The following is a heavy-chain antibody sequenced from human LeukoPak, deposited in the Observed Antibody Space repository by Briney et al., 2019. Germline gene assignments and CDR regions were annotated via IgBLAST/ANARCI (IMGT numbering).Heavy chain of an antibody. CDR1: GFTFSSYG. Sequence: GGSLRLSCAASGFTFSSYGMHWVRQAPGKGLEWVAVIWYDGSNKYYADSVKGRFTISRDNSKSTLYLQMNSLRAEDTAVYYCARSGIAAAGTSNYKYYFDYWGQGTLVTVSS. CDR2: IWYDGSNK. D-gene: IGHD6-13*01. J-gene: IGHJ4*02. CDR3: ARSGIAAAGTSNYKYYFDY. V-gene: IGHV3-33*01.